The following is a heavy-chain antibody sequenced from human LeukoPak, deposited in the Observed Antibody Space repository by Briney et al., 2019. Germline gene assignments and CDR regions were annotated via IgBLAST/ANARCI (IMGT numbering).Heavy chain of an antibody. CDR3: ASAGYSSSWYPIDYYYMDV. Sequence: PGGSLRLSCAASGFTFSSYGMHWVRQAPGKGLEWVAFIRYDGSNKYYADSVKGRFTISRDNSKNTLYLQMNSLRAEDTAVYYRASAGYSSSWYPIDYYYMDVWGKGTTVTVSS. J-gene: IGHJ6*03. CDR2: IRYDGSNK. CDR1: GFTFSSYG. V-gene: IGHV3-30*02. D-gene: IGHD6-13*01.